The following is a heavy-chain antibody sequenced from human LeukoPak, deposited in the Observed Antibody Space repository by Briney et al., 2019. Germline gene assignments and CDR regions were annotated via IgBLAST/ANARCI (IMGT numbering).Heavy chain of an antibody. V-gene: IGHV3-21*01. CDR3: ASEKTYYYDSSGYYDAYY. D-gene: IGHD3-22*01. CDR1: GFTFSSYS. J-gene: IGHJ4*02. CDR2: ISSSSSYI. Sequence: GGSLRLSCAASGFTFSSYSMNWVRQAPGKGLEWVSSISSSSSYIYYADSVKGRFTISRDNAKNSLYLQMNSVRAEDTAVYYCASEKTYYYDSSGYYDAYYWGQGTLVTVSS.